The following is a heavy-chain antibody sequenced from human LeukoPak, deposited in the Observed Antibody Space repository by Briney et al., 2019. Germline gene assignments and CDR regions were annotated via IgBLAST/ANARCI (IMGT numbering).Heavy chain of an antibody. J-gene: IGHJ4*02. CDR1: GFTFSSYW. Sequence: PGGSLRLSCAASGFTFSSYWMHWVRQAPGKGLVWVSRINSDGSSTSYADSVKGRFTISRDNAKNTLYLQMNSLRAEDTAVYYCARDGPHYGSGSRRDYWGQGTLVTVSS. CDR2: INSDGSST. CDR3: ARDGPHYGSGSRRDY. V-gene: IGHV3-74*01. D-gene: IGHD3-10*01.